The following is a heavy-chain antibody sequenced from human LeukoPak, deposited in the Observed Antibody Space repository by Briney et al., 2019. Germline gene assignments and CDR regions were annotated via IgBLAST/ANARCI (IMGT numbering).Heavy chain of an antibody. D-gene: IGHD3-22*01. CDR1: GGTCSSYA. V-gene: IGHV1-69*13. Sequence: ASVKLSCKASGGTCSSYAISWVRQAPGQGLEWMGGIIPIFGTANYAQKFQGRVTITADESTSTAYMELSSLRSEDTAVYYCARVRDSSAQQGGNYYYYGMDVWGQGTTVTVSS. CDR2: IIPIFGTA. J-gene: IGHJ6*02. CDR3: ARVRDSSAQQGGNYYYYGMDV.